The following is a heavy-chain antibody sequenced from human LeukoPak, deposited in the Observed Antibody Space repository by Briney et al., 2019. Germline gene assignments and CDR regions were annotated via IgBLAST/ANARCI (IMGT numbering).Heavy chain of an antibody. CDR3: AREGEYGDYVFDY. Sequence: SVKVSCKASGGTFSSYAISWVRQAPGQGLEWMGRIIPIFGIANYAQKFQGRVTITADKSTSTAYMELGSLRSEDTAVYYCAREGEYGDYVFDYWGQGTLVTVSS. V-gene: IGHV1-69*04. J-gene: IGHJ4*02. D-gene: IGHD4-17*01. CDR1: GGTFSSYA. CDR2: IIPIFGIA.